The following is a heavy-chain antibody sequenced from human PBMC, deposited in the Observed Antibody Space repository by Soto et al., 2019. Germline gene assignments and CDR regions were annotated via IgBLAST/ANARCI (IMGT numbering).Heavy chain of an antibody. Sequence: GGSFRLSCAASGFTFSSYWMHWFRQAPGKGLVWVSRINSDGSSTSYADSVKGRFTISRDNAKNTLYLQMNSLRAEDTAVYYCARDTWELPFDYWGQGTLVTVSS. CDR1: GFTFSSYW. CDR2: INSDGSST. J-gene: IGHJ4*02. D-gene: IGHD1-26*01. CDR3: ARDTWELPFDY. V-gene: IGHV3-74*01.